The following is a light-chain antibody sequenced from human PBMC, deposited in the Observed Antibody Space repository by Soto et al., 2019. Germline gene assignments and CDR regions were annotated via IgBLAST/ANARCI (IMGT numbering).Light chain of an antibody. J-gene: IGKJ5*01. CDR3: HQYGSSLT. Sequence: TVLTHSPGTMSLSPGERASRYLAWHQQNLGQPPRLLIYGASSRATGIPDSFGGSGSGTDFTLTISRLEPEDCAVFHCHQYGSSLTFGQGTRLDIK. V-gene: IGKV3-20*01. CDR1: RY. CDR2: GAS.